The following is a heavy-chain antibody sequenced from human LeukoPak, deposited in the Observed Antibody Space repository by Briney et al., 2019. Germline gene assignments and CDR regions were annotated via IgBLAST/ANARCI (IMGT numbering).Heavy chain of an antibody. CDR2: ISSSSSYI. CDR1: GFTFSSYS. CDR3: ASITVVNNDAFDI. J-gene: IGHJ3*02. Sequence: GGSLRLSCAASGFTFSSYSMNWVRQAPGKGLEWVSSISSSSSYIYYADSVKGRFTISRDNAKNSLYLQMNSLRAEDTAVYYCASITVVNNDAFDIWGQGTMVTVSS. D-gene: IGHD4-23*01. V-gene: IGHV3-21*01.